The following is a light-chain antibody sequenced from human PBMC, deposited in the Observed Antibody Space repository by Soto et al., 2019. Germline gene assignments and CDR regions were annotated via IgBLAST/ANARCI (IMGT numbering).Light chain of an antibody. J-gene: IGKJ1*01. CDR3: QQYGSSPTT. CDR1: QSVSSSF. CDR2: GAS. V-gene: IGKV3-20*01. Sequence: ENVLTQSPGTLSLSPGDRATLSCRASQSVSSSFLAWYQQKPGQAPRLLIYGASNRASGIPDRFSGSGSGTDFTLTITRLEPGDFAVYYCQQYGSSPTTFGHGTKVEIK.